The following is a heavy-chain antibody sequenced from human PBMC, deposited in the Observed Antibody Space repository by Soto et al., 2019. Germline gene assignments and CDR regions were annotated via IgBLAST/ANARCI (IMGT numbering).Heavy chain of an antibody. J-gene: IGHJ5*02. D-gene: IGHD3-9*01. CDR3: ARAWRGAEGFDP. CDR2: IGTHNGDT. Sequence: QVQLVQSGTEVKKPRASVKVSCKASGYNFNNYGFSWVRQAPGKGLYWMGWIGTHNGDTTYAQSFQGRVTLTTDKSTTTSYIEMRSLTFAYTAVYFCARAWRGAEGFDPWGQGTLFIVAS. CDR1: GYNFNNYG. V-gene: IGHV1-18*01.